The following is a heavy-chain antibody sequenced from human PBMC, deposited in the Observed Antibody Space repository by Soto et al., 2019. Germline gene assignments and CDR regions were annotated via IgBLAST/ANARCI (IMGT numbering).Heavy chain of an antibody. J-gene: IGHJ4*02. CDR1: GYKPAGEW. D-gene: IGHD3-22*01. CDR3: ATAPYDIHGYWEF. CDR2: INPFNSDI. V-gene: IGHV5-51*03. Sequence: GASLKISCKGSGYKPAGEWIGWVRQVPGKGLEWMGIINPFNSDIRYSPSIRGQVTISADTSITTAYRQWSCLQASDTDMFSCATAPYDIHGYWEFWDQATLVTVSS.